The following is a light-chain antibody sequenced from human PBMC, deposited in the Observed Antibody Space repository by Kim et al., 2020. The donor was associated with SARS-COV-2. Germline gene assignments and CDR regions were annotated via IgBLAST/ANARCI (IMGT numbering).Light chain of an antibody. CDR1: QSLSNY. Sequence: EIVLTQSPATLSLSPGESATLSCRASQSLSNYITWYQQKAGPTPRLLIYDASDRTTGIPARFSGSGSGTDFTLTISSLEPEDRAVYYCQQRNSWPHTLGQGTKLEI. J-gene: IGKJ2*01. CDR3: QQRNSWPHT. V-gene: IGKV3-11*01. CDR2: DAS.